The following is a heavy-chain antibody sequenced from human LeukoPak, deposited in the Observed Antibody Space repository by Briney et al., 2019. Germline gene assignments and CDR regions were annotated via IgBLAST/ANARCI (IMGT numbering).Heavy chain of an antibody. CDR3: ARDSYSTSYHWFDP. CDR2: ISAYNGNT. Sequence: GASVKVSCKASGYTFTSYGISWVRQAPGQGLEWMGWISAYNGNTNYAQKLQGRVTMTTDTSTSTAYMELRSLRSDDTAVYYCARDSYSTSYHWFDPWGQGTLVTVSS. D-gene: IGHD2-2*01. CDR1: GYTFTSYG. V-gene: IGHV1-18*01. J-gene: IGHJ5*02.